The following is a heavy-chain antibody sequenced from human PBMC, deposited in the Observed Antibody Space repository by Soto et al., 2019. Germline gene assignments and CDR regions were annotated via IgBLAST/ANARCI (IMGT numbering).Heavy chain of an antibody. J-gene: IGHJ4*02. Sequence: RRLSGAASGFTFSSYSMNWVRQAPGKGLEWVSSISSSSSYIYYADSVKGRFTISRDNAKNSLYLQMNSLRAEDTAVYYCARDWPRWYRSGWYIDYWGQGTLVTVSS. D-gene: IGHD6-19*01. CDR1: GFTFSSYS. CDR3: ARDWPRWYRSGWYIDY. V-gene: IGHV3-21*01. CDR2: ISSSSSYI.